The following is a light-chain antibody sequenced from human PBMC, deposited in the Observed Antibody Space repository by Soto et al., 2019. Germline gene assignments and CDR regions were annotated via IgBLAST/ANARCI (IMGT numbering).Light chain of an antibody. CDR2: GAS. V-gene: IGKV3-20*01. CDR3: QQYASAPYT. Sequence: EIVLTQSPGTLSMSPGERATLSCRASQTLTSSYLAWYQQKPGQAPRLLIYGASSRATGIPDRFSGSGSGTDFTLTIRRLEPEDFEVYYCQQYASAPYTFGLGTKLEIK. J-gene: IGKJ2*01. CDR1: QTLTSSY.